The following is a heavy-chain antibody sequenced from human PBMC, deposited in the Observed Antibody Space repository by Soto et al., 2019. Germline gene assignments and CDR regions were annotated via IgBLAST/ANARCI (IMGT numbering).Heavy chain of an antibody. V-gene: IGHV4-34*01. D-gene: IGHD3-10*01. J-gene: IGHJ6*02. CDR3: ARGSDYYGSGSYYKYYYYGMEV. Sequence: PSETLSLTCAVYGGSFSGYYWSWIRQPPGKGLEWIGEINHSGSTNYNPSLKSRVTISVDTSKNQFSLKLSSVTAADTAVYYCARGSDYYGSGSYYKYYYYGMEVWGQGTTVTLSS. CDR1: GGSFSGYY. CDR2: INHSGST.